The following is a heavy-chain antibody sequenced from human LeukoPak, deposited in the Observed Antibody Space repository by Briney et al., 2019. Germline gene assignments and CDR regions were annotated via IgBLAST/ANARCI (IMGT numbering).Heavy chain of an antibody. CDR3: VRRGSRSY. CDR2: ISSGANSI. Sequence: PGGSLRLSCAASGFIFSDYYMSWFRQAPGKGLEWISFISSGANSIYYADSVKGRFTIFRDNAKNSLYLQMNSLRVDDTAVYYCVRRGSRSYWGQGTLVTVSS. D-gene: IGHD3-16*02. J-gene: IGHJ4*02. V-gene: IGHV3-11*01. CDR1: GFIFSDYY.